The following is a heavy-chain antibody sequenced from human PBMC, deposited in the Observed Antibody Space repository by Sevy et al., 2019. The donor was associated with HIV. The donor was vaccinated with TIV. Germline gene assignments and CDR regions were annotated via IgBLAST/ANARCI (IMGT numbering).Heavy chain of an antibody. CDR2: ISGSGGST. D-gene: IGHD2-2*01. V-gene: IGHV3-23*01. J-gene: IGHJ4*02. CDR3: AKESGGDRGWGVVPAAMRYFDY. CDR1: GFTFSSYA. Sequence: GGSLRLSCAASGFTFSSYAMSWVRQAPGKGLEWVSAISGSGGSTYYADSVKGRFTISRDNSKNTLYLQMNSLRAEDTAVYYCAKESGGDRGWGVVPAAMRYFDYWGQGTLVTVSS.